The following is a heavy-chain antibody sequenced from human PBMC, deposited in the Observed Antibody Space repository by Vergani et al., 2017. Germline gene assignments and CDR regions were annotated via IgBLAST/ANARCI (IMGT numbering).Heavy chain of an antibody. D-gene: IGHD3-22*01. J-gene: IGHJ4*02. CDR3: AGPQGTSAYYYGGFDY. CDR1: GFTFSSYG. Sequence: QVQLVESGGGVVQPGGSLRLSCAASGFTFSSYGMHWVRQAPGKGLEWVAFIRYDGSNKYYADSVKGRFTISRDNSKNTLSLQMNSLTAEDTAIYYCAGPQGTSAYYYGGFDYWGQGILVTVSS. CDR2: IRYDGSNK. V-gene: IGHV3-30*02.